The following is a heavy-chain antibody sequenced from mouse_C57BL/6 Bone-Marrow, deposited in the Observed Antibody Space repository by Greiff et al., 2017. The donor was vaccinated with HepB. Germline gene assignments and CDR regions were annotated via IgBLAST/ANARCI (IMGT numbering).Heavy chain of an antibody. V-gene: IGHV1-81*01. CDR3: ARPGDYGSFAY. CDR2: IYPRSGNT. Sequence: QVQLQQSGAELARPGASVKLSCKASGYTFTSYGISWVKQRTGQGLEWIGEIYPRSGNTYYNEKFKGKATLTADKSSSTAYMALRSLTSEDSAVYFCARPGDYGSFAYWGQGTLVTVSA. D-gene: IGHD1-1*01. CDR1: GYTFTSYG. J-gene: IGHJ3*01.